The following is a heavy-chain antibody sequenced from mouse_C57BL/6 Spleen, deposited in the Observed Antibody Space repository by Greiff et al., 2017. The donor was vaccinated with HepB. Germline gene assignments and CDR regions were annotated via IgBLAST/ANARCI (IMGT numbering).Heavy chain of an antibody. J-gene: IGHJ2*01. D-gene: IGHD1-1*01. CDR2: IHPNSGST. V-gene: IGHV1-64*01. Sequence: VQLQQPGAELVKPGASVKLSCKASGYTFTSYWMHWVKQRPGQGLEWIGMIHPNSGSTNYNEKFKSKATLTVDKSSSTAYMQLSSLTSEDSAVYYCAKGGYGSSSPYFDYWGQGTTLTVSS. CDR1: GYTFTSYW. CDR3: AKGGYGSSSPYFDY.